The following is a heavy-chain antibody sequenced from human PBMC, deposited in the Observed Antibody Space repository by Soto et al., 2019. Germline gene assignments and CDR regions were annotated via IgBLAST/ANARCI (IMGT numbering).Heavy chain of an antibody. J-gene: IGHJ3*01. V-gene: IGHV3-23*01. D-gene: IGHD4-17*01. CDR3: AKDRTFGDFGGAFDL. CDR1: GFSFSTYV. CDR2: ISGSGDSA. Sequence: EVQLLESGGGLVQPGGSLRLSCAAPGFSFSTYVLTWVRQAPGKGLEWVSSISGSGDSAYYADSVKGRFTISRDNSRNTVSLQMNTLRAEDTAVYYCAKDRTFGDFGGAFDLWGQGTTVTVSS.